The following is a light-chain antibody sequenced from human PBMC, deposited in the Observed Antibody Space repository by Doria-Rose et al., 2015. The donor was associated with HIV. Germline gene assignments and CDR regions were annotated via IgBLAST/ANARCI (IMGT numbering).Light chain of an antibody. V-gene: IGLV2-14*03. CDR3: SSYTTSSTLV. CDR2: DVS. J-gene: IGLJ3*02. Sequence: PNHMIYDVSNRPSGVSNGFSGSKSGNTASLTISGLQAEDEADYYCSSYTTSSTLVCGGGTKLTVL.